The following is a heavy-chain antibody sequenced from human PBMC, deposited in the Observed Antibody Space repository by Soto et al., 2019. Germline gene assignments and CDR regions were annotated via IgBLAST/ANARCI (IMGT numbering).Heavy chain of an antibody. Sequence: SETLSLTCAVSGGSISSGGYSWSWIQQPPGKGLEWIGYIYHSGSTYYNPSLKGRVTISVDRSKNQFSLKLSSVTAADTAVYYCARVPDRWGQGTLVTVSS. V-gene: IGHV4-30-2*01. J-gene: IGHJ5*02. CDR1: GGSISSGGYS. D-gene: IGHD2-2*01. CDR2: IYHSGST. CDR3: ARVPDR.